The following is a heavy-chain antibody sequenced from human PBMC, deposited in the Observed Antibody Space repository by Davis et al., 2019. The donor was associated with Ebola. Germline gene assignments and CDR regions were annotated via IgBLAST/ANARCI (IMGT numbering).Heavy chain of an antibody. J-gene: IGHJ4*02. D-gene: IGHD3-3*01. CDR2: VSHSERER. Sequence: GESLKISCAASGFTFRNYAMHWVRQAPGKGLEWVAVVSHSERERFYGASVKGRFTISRDNSENTLYLQMNSLTADDTAVYYCARAVFHEVLDYWGQGTPVTVSS. V-gene: IGHV3-30*04. CDR3: ARAVFHEVLDY. CDR1: GFTFRNYA.